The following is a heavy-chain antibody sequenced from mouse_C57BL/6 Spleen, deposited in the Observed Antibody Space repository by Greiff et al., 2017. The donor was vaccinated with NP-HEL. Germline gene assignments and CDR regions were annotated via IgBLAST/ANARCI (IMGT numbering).Heavy chain of an antibody. CDR2: RNPNNGGT. J-gene: IGHJ4*01. V-gene: IGHV1-18*01. Sequence: EVQLQQSGPELVKPGASVKIPCKASGYTFTDYNMDWVKQSHGKSLEWSGDRNPNNGGTIYNQKFKGKATLTVDKSSRTAYMELRSLTSEDTADDYCSRWSIYDGDYDYALDYRGQGASVTVSS. CDR3: SRWSIYDGDYDYALDY. D-gene: IGHD2-3*01. CDR1: GYTFTDYN.